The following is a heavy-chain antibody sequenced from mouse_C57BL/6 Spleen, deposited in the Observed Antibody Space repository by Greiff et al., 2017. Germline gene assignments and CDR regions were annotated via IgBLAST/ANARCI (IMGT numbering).Heavy chain of an antibody. Sequence: QVQLQQSGAELARPGASVKLSCKASGYTFTSYGISWVKQRTGQGLEWIGEIYPRSGNTYYNEKFKGKATLTADNSSSTAYMELRSLTSEDSAVYFCAIGRGTTDYARDYWGQGTSVTVSS. V-gene: IGHV1-81*01. CDR3: AIGRGTTDYARDY. CDR1: GYTFTSYG. J-gene: IGHJ4*01. CDR2: IYPRSGNT. D-gene: IGHD1-1*01.